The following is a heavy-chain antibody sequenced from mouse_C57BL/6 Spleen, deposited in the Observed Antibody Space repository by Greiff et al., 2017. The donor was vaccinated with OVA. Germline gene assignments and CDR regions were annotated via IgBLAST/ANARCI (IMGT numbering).Heavy chain of an antibody. J-gene: IGHJ4*01. V-gene: IGHV1-39*01. CDR3: ASLDSNDDYNAMDY. CDR1: GYSFTDYN. CDR2: INLNYGTI. D-gene: IGHD2-12*01. Sequence: EVQLQQSGPELVKPGASVKISCKASGYSFTDYNMNWVKQSNGKSLEWIGVINLNYGTISYNQKFKGKATLTVDQSSSTAYMQLNSITSADSTVYYCASLDSNDDYNAMDYWGQGTSVTVSS.